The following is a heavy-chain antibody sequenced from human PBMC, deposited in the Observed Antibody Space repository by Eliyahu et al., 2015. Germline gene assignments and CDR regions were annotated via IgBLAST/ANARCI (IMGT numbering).Heavy chain of an antibody. CDR1: XXRFXLFCSG. D-gene: IGHD6-6*01. V-gene: IGHV3-33*01. J-gene: IGHJ4*02. CDR2: IWYDESLK. CDR3: ARDVAGRRFDY. Sequence: QVQLVDSGGGVVQPGRSLRLSCAXSXXRFXLFCSGXHWVRQAPGKGLEWVAVIWYDESLKYYADAVKGRFTISRDNSKNMLFLQMNSLRDDDTAVYYCARDVAGRRFDYWGQGTLVTVSS.